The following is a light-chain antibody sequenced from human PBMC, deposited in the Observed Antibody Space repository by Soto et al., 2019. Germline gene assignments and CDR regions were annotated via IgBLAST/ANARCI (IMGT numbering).Light chain of an antibody. Sequence: EVVLTPSPVTLSLSPGDSATLSCRASQSFRGLLAWYQQKPGQAPRLLIYDAYNRATGIPPRFSGSGSGTDFTLTISSLEPEDSAVYYCQQRHMWPNTFGQGTRLEIK. J-gene: IGKJ5*01. CDR1: QSFRGL. CDR2: DAY. CDR3: QQRHMWPNT. V-gene: IGKV3-11*01.